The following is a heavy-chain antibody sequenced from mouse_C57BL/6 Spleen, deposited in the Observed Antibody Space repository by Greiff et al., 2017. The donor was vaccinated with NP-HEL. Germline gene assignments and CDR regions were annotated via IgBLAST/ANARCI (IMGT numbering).Heavy chain of an antibody. V-gene: IGHV1-18*01. CDR3: ARGGGSSTAWFAY. CDR2: INPNNGGT. Sequence: VQLQQSGPELVKPGASVKIPCKASGYTFTDYNMDWVKQSHGKSLEWIGDINPNNGGTIYNQKFKGKATLTVDTSSSTAYMELRSLTSEDTAVYYCARGGGSSTAWFAYWGQGTLVTVSA. CDR1: GYTFTDYN. D-gene: IGHD1-1*01. J-gene: IGHJ3*01.